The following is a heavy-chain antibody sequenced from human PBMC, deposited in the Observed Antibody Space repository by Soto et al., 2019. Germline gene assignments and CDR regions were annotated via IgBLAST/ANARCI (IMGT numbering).Heavy chain of an antibody. V-gene: IGHV3-64D*06. Sequence: GGSLRLSCSASGFTFNNYAMHWVRQAPGKGLEYVSAITNNGGSAYYAHSVRGRFTISRDNSKNTLYLQMSSLRVDDTAVYYCVKGTQYYFDSSGVDYWGQGTLVTVSS. J-gene: IGHJ4*02. CDR3: VKGTQYYFDSSGVDY. CDR1: GFTFNNYA. D-gene: IGHD3-22*01. CDR2: ITNNGGSA.